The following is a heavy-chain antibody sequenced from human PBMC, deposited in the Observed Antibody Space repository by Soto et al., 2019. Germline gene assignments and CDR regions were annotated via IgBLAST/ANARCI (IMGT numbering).Heavy chain of an antibody. CDR1: GDSFSSGDYY. D-gene: IGHD2-15*01. CDR3: ARGGGWYASP. CDR2: IYYSGSS. J-gene: IGHJ4*02. Sequence: PSEALSLTCTVSGDSFSSGDYYWTWIRQPPGKGLEWIGYIYYSGSSYYNPSLKSRVTISVDTSKNHFSLRLSSVTAADTAVYYCARGGGWYASPWGQGTLVTASS. V-gene: IGHV4-30-4*08.